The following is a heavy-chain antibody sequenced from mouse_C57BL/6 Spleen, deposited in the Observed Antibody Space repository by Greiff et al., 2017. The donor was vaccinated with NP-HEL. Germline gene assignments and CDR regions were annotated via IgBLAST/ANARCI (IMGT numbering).Heavy chain of an antibody. CDR3: ARGEVKRGFAY. J-gene: IGHJ3*01. V-gene: IGHV1-53*01. D-gene: IGHD2-12*01. CDR2: ITPSNGGT. Sequence: VQLQPPGSVLVPPGASVKLSCKASGYTFTSSCMHWVKPRPGQGLEWIGNITPSNGGTNYNEKFKSKATLTVDKSSSTAYMQLSSLTSEDSAVYYCARGEVKRGFAYWGQGTLVTVSA. CDR1: GYTFTSSC.